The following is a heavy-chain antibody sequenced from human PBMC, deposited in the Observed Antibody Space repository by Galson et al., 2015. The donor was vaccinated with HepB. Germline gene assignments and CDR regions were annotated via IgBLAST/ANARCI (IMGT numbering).Heavy chain of an antibody. Sequence: SLRLSCAASGFTFSSYGMHWVRQAPGKGLEWVAVIWYDGSNKYYADSVKGRFTISRDNSKNTLYLQMNSLRAEDTAVYYCARDRPVLEWFPEGHYYYYYGMDVWGQGTTVTVSS. J-gene: IGHJ6*02. CDR2: IWYDGSNK. CDR3: ARDRPVLEWFPEGHYYYYYGMDV. CDR1: GFTFSSYG. D-gene: IGHD3-3*01. V-gene: IGHV3-33*01.